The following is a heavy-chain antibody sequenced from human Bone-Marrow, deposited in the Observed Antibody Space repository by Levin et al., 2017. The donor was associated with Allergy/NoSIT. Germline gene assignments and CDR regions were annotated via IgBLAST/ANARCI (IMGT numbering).Heavy chain of an antibody. Sequence: AGGSLRLSCKASGGTFSSYAISWVRQAPGQGLEWMGGIIPIFGTANYAQKFQGRVTITADESTSTAYMELSSLRSEDTAVYYCARGQLGLFPYYYYYYMDVWGKGTTVTVSS. J-gene: IGHJ6*03. CDR3: ARGQLGLFPYYYYYYMDV. V-gene: IGHV1-69*01. CDR2: IIPIFGTA. CDR1: GGTFSSYA. D-gene: IGHD2-2*01.